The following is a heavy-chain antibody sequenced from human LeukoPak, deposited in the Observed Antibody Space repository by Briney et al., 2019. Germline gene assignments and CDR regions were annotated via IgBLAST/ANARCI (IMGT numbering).Heavy chain of an antibody. CDR3: ARKTPYYYYMDV. J-gene: IGHJ6*03. Sequence: SETLSLTCTVSGYSISSGYYWGWIRQPPGKGLEWIGSIYHSGSTYYNPSLKSRVTISVDTSKNQFSLKLSSVTAADTAVYYCARKTPYYYYMDVWGKGTTVTVSS. CDR2: IYHSGST. D-gene: IGHD2-15*01. V-gene: IGHV4-38-2*02. CDR1: GYSISSGYY.